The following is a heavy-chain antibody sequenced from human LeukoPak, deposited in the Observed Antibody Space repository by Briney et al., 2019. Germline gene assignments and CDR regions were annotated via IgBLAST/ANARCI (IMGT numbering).Heavy chain of an antibody. CDR3: AKAGSGSWYSFDY. J-gene: IGHJ4*02. CDR2: IWYDGSNK. Sequence: PGGSLRLSCAASGFTFSSYGMHWVRQAPGKGLEWVAVIWYDGSNKYYADSVKGRFTISRDNSKNTLYLQMNSLRAEDTAVYYCAKAGSGSWYSFDYWGQGTLVSVSS. D-gene: IGHD6-13*01. V-gene: IGHV3-33*06. CDR1: GFTFSSYG.